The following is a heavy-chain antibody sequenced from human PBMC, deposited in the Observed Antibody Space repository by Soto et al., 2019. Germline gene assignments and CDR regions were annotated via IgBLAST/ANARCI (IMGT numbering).Heavy chain of an antibody. Sequence: EVQLLESGGGLVQPGGSLRLSCAASGFTFSSYAMSWVRQAPGKGLEWVSAISGSGGSTYYADSVKGRFTIYRDNSKNTLSLQMNSLRAEDTAVYYCAKTPRKWELPFGDYWGQGTLVTGSS. J-gene: IGHJ4*02. D-gene: IGHD1-26*01. CDR2: ISGSGGST. V-gene: IGHV3-23*01. CDR3: AKTPRKWELPFGDY. CDR1: GFTFSSYA.